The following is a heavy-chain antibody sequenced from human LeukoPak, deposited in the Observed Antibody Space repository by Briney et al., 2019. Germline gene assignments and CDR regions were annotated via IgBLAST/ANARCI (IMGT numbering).Heavy chain of an antibody. CDR2: IGTAGDT. Sequence: PGGSLRLSCAASGFTFSSYDMHWVRQATGKGLEWVSAIGTAGDTYYPGSVKGRFTISRENAKNSLYLHMNSLRAGDTAVYYCARGRFGISSPYYYYGMDVWGQGTTVTVSS. CDR3: ARGRFGISSPYYYYGMDV. CDR1: GFTFSSYD. D-gene: IGHD3-10*01. V-gene: IGHV3-13*01. J-gene: IGHJ6*02.